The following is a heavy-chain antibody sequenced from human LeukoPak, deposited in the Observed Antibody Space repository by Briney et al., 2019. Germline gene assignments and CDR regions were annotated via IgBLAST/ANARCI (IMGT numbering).Heavy chain of an antibody. CDR2: IYYSGST. D-gene: IGHD3-10*01. CDR1: GGSISSSSYF. CDR3: ARSFGGAQYPISGP. V-gene: IGHV4-61*05. Sequence: PSETLSLTCTVSGGSISSSSYFWGWIRQPPGKGLEWIGYIYYSGSTNYNPSLKSRVTISVDTSKNQFSLKLSSVTAADTAVYYCARSFGGAQYPISGPWGQGTLVTVSS. J-gene: IGHJ5*02.